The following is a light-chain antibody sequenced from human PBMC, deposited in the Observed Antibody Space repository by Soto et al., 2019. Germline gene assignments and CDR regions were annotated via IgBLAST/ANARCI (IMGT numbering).Light chain of an antibody. V-gene: IGKV1-5*03. Sequence: DIQMAQSPSTLSGSVGDRVTITCRASQTISSWLAWYQQKPGKAPKILIYKASTLKSGVPSRFSGSGSGTEITLTISSLQPDDFSTYYCQHDNCNSEAFGHGTNVELK. CDR2: KAS. CDR1: QTISSW. CDR3: QHDNCNSEA. J-gene: IGKJ1*01.